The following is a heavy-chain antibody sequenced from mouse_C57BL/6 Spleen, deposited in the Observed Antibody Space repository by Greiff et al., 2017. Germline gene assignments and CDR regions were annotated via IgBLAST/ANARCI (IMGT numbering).Heavy chain of an antibody. CDR1: GFNIKDDY. D-gene: IGHD2-5*01. CDR2: IDPENGDT. Sequence: VQLQQSGAELVRPGASVKLSCTASGFNIKDDYMHWVKQRPEQGLEWIGWIDPENGDTEYASKFQGKATITADTSSNTAYLQLSSLTSEDTAVYVCTGSNSDYWYFDVWGTGTTLTVSS. CDR3: TGSNSDYWYFDV. V-gene: IGHV14-4*01. J-gene: IGHJ1*03.